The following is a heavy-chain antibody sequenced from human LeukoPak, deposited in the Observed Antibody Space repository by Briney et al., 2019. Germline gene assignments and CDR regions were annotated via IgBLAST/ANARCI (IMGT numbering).Heavy chain of an antibody. D-gene: IGHD1-20*01. V-gene: IGHV3-30*07. J-gene: IGHJ4*02. CDR3: ARDGITGTGKIGFDY. CDR1: GFTFSSYA. Sequence: GGSLRLSCAASGFTFSSYAMHWVRQAPGKGLEWVAVISYDGSNKYYADSVKGRFTISRDNSKNTLYLQMNSLRAEDTAVYYCARDGITGTGKIGFDYWGQGTLVTVSS. CDR2: ISYDGSNK.